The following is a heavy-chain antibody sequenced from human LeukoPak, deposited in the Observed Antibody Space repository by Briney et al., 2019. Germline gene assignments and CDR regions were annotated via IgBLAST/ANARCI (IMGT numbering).Heavy chain of an antibody. D-gene: IGHD3-22*01. CDR2: IYYSGST. V-gene: IGHV4-59*08. CDR1: GGSISSYY. J-gene: IGHJ4*02. CDR3: ARLGSSGYYGY. Sequence: PSETLSLTCTVSGGSISSYYWSWIRQPPGKGLEWIGYIYYSGSTNYNPSLKSRVTISVDTSKNQFSLKLSSVTAADTAVYYCARLGSSGYYGYWGQGTLVTVSS.